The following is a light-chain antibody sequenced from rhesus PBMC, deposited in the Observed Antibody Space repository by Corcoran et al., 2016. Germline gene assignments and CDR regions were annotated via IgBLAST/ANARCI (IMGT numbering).Light chain of an antibody. CDR1: SSDIGAYNY. V-gene: IGLV2-32*02. CDR3: SSYAGSNPFI. CDR2: EVI. J-gene: IGLJ1*01. Sequence: QAALTQPRSVSGSPGQAGTISCTGTSSDIGAYNYVSWYQQHPGTAPKLMISEVIKRPSGVSDRFSGSKSGNTASLTISGLQAEDDADYYCSSYAGSNPFIFGAGTRLTVL.